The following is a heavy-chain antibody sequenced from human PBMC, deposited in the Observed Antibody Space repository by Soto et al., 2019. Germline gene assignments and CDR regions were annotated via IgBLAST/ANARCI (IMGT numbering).Heavy chain of an antibody. CDR2: IYYSGTT. Sequence: SETLSLTCTVSGGSVSSGGYYWSWIRQHPGTGLEWIGYIYYSGTTYFNPSLKSRASISLDTSKNEFSLKLTSVTAADTAVYYCALRALPQCINGVCYKDGFWDYWGQGALVTVSS. CDR1: GGSVSSGGYY. D-gene: IGHD2-8*01. J-gene: IGHJ4*02. V-gene: IGHV4-31*03. CDR3: ALRALPQCINGVCYKDGFWDY.